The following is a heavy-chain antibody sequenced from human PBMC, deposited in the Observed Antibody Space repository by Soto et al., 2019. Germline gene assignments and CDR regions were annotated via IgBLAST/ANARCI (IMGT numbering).Heavy chain of an antibody. CDR1: GFTLSSRV. V-gene: IGHV3-30*04. Sequence: GGSLRLSCAASGFTLSSRVIHWVRQAPVKGLEWVAVISPDESIKDYADSVKGRFTISRDTSKNTLYLQMNSLRAEDSAFYYCAREDESSGYAGTFHHWGQGTLVTVSS. J-gene: IGHJ1*01. D-gene: IGHD3-22*01. CDR3: AREDESSGYAGTFHH. CDR2: ISPDESIK.